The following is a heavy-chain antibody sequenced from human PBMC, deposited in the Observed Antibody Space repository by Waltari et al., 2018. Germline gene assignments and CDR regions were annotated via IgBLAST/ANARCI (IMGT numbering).Heavy chain of an antibody. CDR2: IYPGDSDT. V-gene: IGHV5-51*01. CDR1: GYSFTSYW. J-gene: IGHJ4*02. CDR3: ARGAYDILTGYHSYYFDY. Sequence: EVQLVQSGAEVKKPGESLKISCKGSGYSFTSYWIGWVRQMPGKGLEWMGIIYPGDSDTRYSASFQGQVTISADKSISTAYLQWSSLKASDTAMYYCARGAYDILTGYHSYYFDYWGQGTLVTVSS. D-gene: IGHD3-9*01.